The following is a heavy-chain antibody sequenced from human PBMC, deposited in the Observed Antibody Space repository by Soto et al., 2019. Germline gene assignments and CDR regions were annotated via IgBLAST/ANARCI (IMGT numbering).Heavy chain of an antibody. V-gene: IGHV3-13*01. CDR3: ARGYRTRSSYGDYVSHYFDY. CDR1: GFTFSSYD. D-gene: IGHD4-17*01. J-gene: IGHJ4*02. CDR2: IGTAGDT. Sequence: GGSLRLSCAASGFTFSSYDMHWVRQATGKGLEWVSAIGTAGDTYYPGSVKGRFTISRENAKNSLYLQMNSLRAGDTAVYYCARGYRTRSSYGDYVSHYFDYWGQGTLVTVSS.